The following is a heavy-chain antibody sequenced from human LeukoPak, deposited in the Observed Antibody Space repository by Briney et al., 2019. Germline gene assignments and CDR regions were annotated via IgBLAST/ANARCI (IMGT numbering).Heavy chain of an antibody. CDR1: GYSFTSYW. J-gene: IGHJ3*02. CDR2: IYPGNSDT. CDR3: ARALKWERTDAFDI. Sequence: GESLKISCKGSGYSFTSYWIGWVRQMPGKGLGWMGIIYPGNSDTRYSPSFQGQGTISADKSITTAYLQWSSLKASDTAMYYCARALKWERTDAFDIWGQGTMVTVSS. V-gene: IGHV5-51*01. D-gene: IGHD1-26*01.